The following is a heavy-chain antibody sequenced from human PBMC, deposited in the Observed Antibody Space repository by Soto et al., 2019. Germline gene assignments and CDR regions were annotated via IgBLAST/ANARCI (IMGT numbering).Heavy chain of an antibody. CDR2: IYWDDDK. J-gene: IGHJ5*02. CDR1: GFSLSTSGVG. Sequence: QITLKESGPPLVKPTQTLTLTCTFSGFSLSTSGVGVGWIRQPPGKALEWLALIYWDDDKRYSPSLKSRLTITNDTSKNQVVLTMTNMDPVDTATYYCAHSSDYYGHGWFDPWGQGTLVTVSS. V-gene: IGHV2-5*02. D-gene: IGHD3-10*01. CDR3: AHSSDYYGHGWFDP.